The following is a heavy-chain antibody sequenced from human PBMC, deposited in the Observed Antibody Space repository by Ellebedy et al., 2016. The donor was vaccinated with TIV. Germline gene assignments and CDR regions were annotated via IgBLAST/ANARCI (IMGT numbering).Heavy chain of an antibody. CDR3: ARDKVVGATYLDY. CDR2: IKQDGSEK. J-gene: IGHJ4*02. CDR1: GFTFSNHW. V-gene: IGHV3-7*01. D-gene: IGHD1-26*01. Sequence: GGSLRLXXAASGFTFSNHWMSWVRQVPGKGLEWVANIKQDGSEKYCVDSVKGRFTISRDNAKNSLYLQMNSLRAEDTAVYYCARDKVVGATYLDYWGQGTLVTVSS.